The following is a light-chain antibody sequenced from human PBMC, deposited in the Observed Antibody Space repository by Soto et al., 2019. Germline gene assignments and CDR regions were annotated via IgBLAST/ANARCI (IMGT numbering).Light chain of an antibody. J-gene: IGLJ3*02. Sequence: QSVLTQPPSVSGSPGQSVTISCTGSSSDVGDYNYVPWYQQHPGKAPKLLIYGVSNRPSGLPDRFSGSTSGNTASLTISGLPAEEEADYCCCSYGSSNSVVFGGGTKLTVL. V-gene: IGLV2-11*01. CDR1: SSDVGDYNY. CDR2: GVS. CDR3: CSYGSSNSVV.